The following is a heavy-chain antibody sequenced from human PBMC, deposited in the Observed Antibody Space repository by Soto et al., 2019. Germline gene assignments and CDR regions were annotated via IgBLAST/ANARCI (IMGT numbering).Heavy chain of an antibody. CDR3: ARLWLGYVNYYYYYIDV. J-gene: IGHJ6*03. CDR2: IYYSGST. CDR1: GGSISSYY. Sequence: SETLSLTCTVSGGSISSYYWSWIRQPPGKGLEWIGYIYYSGSTNYNPSLKSRVTISVDTSKNQFSLKLSSVTAADTAVYYCARLWLGYVNYYYYYIDVWAKGTTVTVSS. V-gene: IGHV4-59*08. D-gene: IGHD5-12*01.